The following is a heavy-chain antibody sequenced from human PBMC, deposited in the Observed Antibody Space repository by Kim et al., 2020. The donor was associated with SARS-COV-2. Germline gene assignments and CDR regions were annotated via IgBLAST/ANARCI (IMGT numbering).Heavy chain of an antibody. J-gene: IGHJ5*02. CDR1: GYTFTSYD. CDR2: MNPNSGNT. V-gene: IGHV1-8*01. CDR3: ARRAFEGSGFDP. D-gene: IGHD3-10*01. Sequence: ASVKVSCKASGYTFTSYDINWVRQATGQGLEWMGWMNPNSGNTGYAQKFQGRVTMTRNTSISTAYMELSSLRSEDTAVYYCARRAFEGSGFDPWGQGTLVTVSS.